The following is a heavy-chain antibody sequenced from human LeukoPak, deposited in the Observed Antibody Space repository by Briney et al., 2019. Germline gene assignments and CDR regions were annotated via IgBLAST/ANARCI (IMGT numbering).Heavy chain of an antibody. CDR1: GYTFTDYY. CDR3: AKAGAEKKAFMRDHAAYYFDY. Sequence: GASVKVSCKASGYTFTDYYIHWVRQAPGQGLEWMGWINPNSGATNYAQKFQGRVTMTRDTSISAAYMDLSRLRSDDTAVFYCAKAGAEKKAFMRDHAAYYFDYWGQGTLVTVSS. D-gene: IGHD1-14*01. CDR2: INPNSGAT. V-gene: IGHV1-2*02. J-gene: IGHJ4*02.